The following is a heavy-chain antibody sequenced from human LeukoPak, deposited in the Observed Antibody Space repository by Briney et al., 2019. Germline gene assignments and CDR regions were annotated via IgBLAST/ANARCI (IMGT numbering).Heavy chain of an antibody. CDR1: GFTFSSYA. CDR2: ISGSGGST. Sequence: GGSLRLSCAASGFTFSSYAMSWVRQAPGKGLEWVSAISGSGGSTYYADSVKGRFTISRDNSKNTLYLQMNSLRTEDTAVYYCAKAEGYDILTGLDYWGQGTLVTVSS. CDR3: AKAEGYDILTGLDY. J-gene: IGHJ4*02. V-gene: IGHV3-23*01. D-gene: IGHD3-9*01.